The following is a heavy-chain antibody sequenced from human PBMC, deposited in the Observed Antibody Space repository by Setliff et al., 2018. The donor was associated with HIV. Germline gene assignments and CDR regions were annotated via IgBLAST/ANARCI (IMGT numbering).Heavy chain of an antibody. D-gene: IGHD2-21*01. CDR1: GFTFSTAW. Sequence: GSLRLSCAASGFTFSTAWMNWVRQTPGRGLEWVGRMKSKTDGGSTDYAPPVKDRFIISRDDSKETLYLQMDSLRPEDTAVYYCAKQPARELLLDLWGQGTLVTVS. CDR3: AKQPARELLLDL. V-gene: IGHV3-15*01. CDR2: MKSKTDGGST. J-gene: IGHJ4*02.